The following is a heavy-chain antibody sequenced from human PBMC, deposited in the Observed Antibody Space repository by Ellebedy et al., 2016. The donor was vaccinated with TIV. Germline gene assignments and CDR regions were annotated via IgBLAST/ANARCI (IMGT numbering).Heavy chain of an antibody. V-gene: IGHV3-21*01. Sequence: GESLKISCAASGFTFSRYSMNWVRQAPGKGLEWVSSISSSSSYIYYADSVRGRFTISRDNAKNSLFLQMDNLRADDTAVYYCARDPRPYLRYGHYDFWGQGTLVTVSS. CDR2: ISSSSSYI. D-gene: IGHD3-9*01. J-gene: IGHJ4*02. CDR3: ARDPRPYLRYGHYDF. CDR1: GFTFSRYS.